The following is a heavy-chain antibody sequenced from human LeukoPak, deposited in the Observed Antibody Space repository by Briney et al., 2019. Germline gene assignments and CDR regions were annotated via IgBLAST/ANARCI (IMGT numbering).Heavy chain of an antibody. CDR3: AKDYSNYPSYYYYYYMDV. V-gene: IGHV3-30*02. CDR1: GFTLSGYG. D-gene: IGHD4-11*01. CDR2: IRYDGSNK. J-gene: IGHJ6*03. Sequence: GGSLRLSCAASGFTLSGYGMHWVRQAPGKGLEWVAFIRYDGSNKYYADSVKGRFTISRDNSKNTLYLQMNSLRAEDTAVYYCAKDYSNYPSYYYYYYMDVWGKGTTVTVSS.